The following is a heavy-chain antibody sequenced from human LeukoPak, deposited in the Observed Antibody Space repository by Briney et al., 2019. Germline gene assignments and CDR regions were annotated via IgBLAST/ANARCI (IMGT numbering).Heavy chain of an antibody. V-gene: IGHV4-38-2*02. D-gene: IGHD6-13*01. CDR3: AREGSSSWYGGVNNWFDP. CDR1: GYSIISDYF. J-gene: IGHJ5*02. CDR2: IFHSGSV. Sequence: SETLSLTCIVSGYSIISDYFWGWVRQPPGKGPEWIGSIFHSGSVYYNPSLKSRVTISVDPSKNRFSLKLTSVTAADTAVYYCAREGSSSWYGGVNNWFDPWGQGTLVTVSS.